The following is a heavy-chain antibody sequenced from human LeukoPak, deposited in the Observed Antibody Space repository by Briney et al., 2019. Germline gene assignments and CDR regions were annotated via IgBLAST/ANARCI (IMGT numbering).Heavy chain of an antibody. J-gene: IGHJ4*02. Sequence: GGSLRLSCAASGFTFSSYAMSWVRQAPGKGLEWVSSISGSGGSTYYADSVKGRFTISRDNSKNTLYLQMNSLRAEDTAVYYCAKGWGYCSSTSCSDYWGQGTLVTVSS. V-gene: IGHV3-23*01. D-gene: IGHD2-2*01. CDR2: ISGSGGST. CDR3: AKGWGYCSSTSCSDY. CDR1: GFTFSSYA.